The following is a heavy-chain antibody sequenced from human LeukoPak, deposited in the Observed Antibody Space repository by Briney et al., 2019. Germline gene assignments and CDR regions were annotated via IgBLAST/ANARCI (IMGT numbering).Heavy chain of an antibody. J-gene: IGHJ5*02. CDR2: ISAYNGNT. V-gene: IGHV1-18*01. CDR3: ARAPRWEPTWFDP. CDR1: GYTFTSYG. D-gene: IGHD1-26*01. Sequence: ASVKVSCKASGYTFTSYGISWVRQAPGQGLEWMGWISAYNGNTNYAQKLQGRVTMTTDTSTSTVYMELRSLRSDDTAVYYCARAPRWEPTWFDPWGQGTLVTVSS.